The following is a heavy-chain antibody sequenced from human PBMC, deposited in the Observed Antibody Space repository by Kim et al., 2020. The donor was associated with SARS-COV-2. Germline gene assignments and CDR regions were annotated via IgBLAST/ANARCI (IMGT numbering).Heavy chain of an antibody. D-gene: IGHD3-9*01. Sequence: GGSLRLSCAASGFTFSNAWMTWVRQAPGKGLEWVGRIKNKADGGTTDYAAPVKDRFTISRDDSKNTLYLQMNSLETEDTAVYYCTTGRYCDWLLLSYWGQGILVTVSS. CDR3: TTGRYCDWLLLSY. V-gene: IGHV3-15*01. CDR2: IKNKADGGTT. J-gene: IGHJ4*02. CDR1: GFTFSNAW.